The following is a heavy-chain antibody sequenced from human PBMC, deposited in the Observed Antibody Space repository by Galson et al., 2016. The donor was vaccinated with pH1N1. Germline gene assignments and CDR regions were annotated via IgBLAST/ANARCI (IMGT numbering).Heavy chain of an antibody. CDR3: TRNNYVDYCYDY. J-gene: IGHJ4*02. CDR2: IKQDGSGR. Sequence: SRRLSCAASGFNFSSYWMTWVRQAPGKGLEWVANIKQDGSGRYYGNSVKGRFTISRDNAKNSLYMQMNSLRVEDTAVYYCTRNNYVDYCYDYWGQGALVTVSS. D-gene: IGHD4-17*01. V-gene: IGHV3-7*01. CDR1: GFNFSSYW.